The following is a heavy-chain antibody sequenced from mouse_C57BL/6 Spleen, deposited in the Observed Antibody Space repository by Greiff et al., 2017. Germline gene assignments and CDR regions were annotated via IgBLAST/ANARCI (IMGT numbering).Heavy chain of an antibody. CDR3: ASYYSNYDYAMDY. J-gene: IGHJ4*01. CDR2: IYPGDGDT. Sequence: VQLQQSGAELVKPGASVKISCKASGYAFSSYWMNWVKQRPGKGLEWIGQIYPGDGDTNYNGKFKGKATLTADKASSTAYMQLRSLTSEDSAVYFCASYYSNYDYAMDYWGQGTSVTVSS. V-gene: IGHV1-80*01. D-gene: IGHD2-5*01. CDR1: GYAFSSYW.